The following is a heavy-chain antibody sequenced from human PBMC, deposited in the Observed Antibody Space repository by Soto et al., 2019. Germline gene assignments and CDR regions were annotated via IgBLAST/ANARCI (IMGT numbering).Heavy chain of an antibody. Sequence: SETLSLTCTVSGGSISSSSYYWGWIRQPPGKGLEWIGSIYYSGSTYYNPSLKSRVTISVDTSKNQFSLKLSSVTAADTAVYYCARLVVAASFYGMDVWGQGTTVTVSS. CDR1: GGSISSSSYY. D-gene: IGHD2-15*01. V-gene: IGHV4-39*01. J-gene: IGHJ6*02. CDR3: ARLVVAASFYGMDV. CDR2: IYYSGST.